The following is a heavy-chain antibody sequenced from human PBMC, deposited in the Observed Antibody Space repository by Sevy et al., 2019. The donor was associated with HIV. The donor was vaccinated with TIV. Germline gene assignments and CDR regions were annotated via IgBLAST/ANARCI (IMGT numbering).Heavy chain of an antibody. D-gene: IGHD3-3*01. Sequence: LSLTCAASGFTFSKAWMTWVRQAPGKGLEWVGRIKSRADGGTTDYAAPVKGRFSISRDDSKNTLYLQMNSLKIEDTALYYCTTKGDFWSGYQFFEYWGQGTLVTVSS. V-gene: IGHV3-15*01. J-gene: IGHJ4*02. CDR2: IKSRADGGTT. CDR1: GFTFSKAW. CDR3: TTKGDFWSGYQFFEY.